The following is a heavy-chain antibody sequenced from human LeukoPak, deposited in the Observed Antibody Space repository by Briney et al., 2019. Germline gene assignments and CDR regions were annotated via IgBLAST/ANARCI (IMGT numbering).Heavy chain of an antibody. V-gene: IGHV3-7*03. CDR3: ARVGWELLNLHFDP. CDR1: GFTFSDKW. CDR2: IKKDGSQK. Sequence: GGSLRLSCVASGFTFSDKWMSWVRQAPGKGPEWVASIKKDGSQKYYVDSVKGRFTISRDNAQNSLYLEMSSLSVEDTAIYSCARVGWELLNLHFDPWGQGTLATVSS. D-gene: IGHD1-26*01. J-gene: IGHJ5*02.